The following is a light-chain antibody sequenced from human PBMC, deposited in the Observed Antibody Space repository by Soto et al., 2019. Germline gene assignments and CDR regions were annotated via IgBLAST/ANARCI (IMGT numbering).Light chain of an antibody. CDR1: NSDIGSYDF. CDR2: EVS. V-gene: IGLV2-14*01. J-gene: IGLJ2*01. Sequence: QSVLTQPASVSGSPGQSITISCTGSNSDIGSYDFVSWYQQHPGKAPKFMIYEVSNRPSGVSNRFSGSKSGNTASLTISGLQAEDEADYYCSSYTTRSTLVVFGGGTQLTVL. CDR3: SSYTTRSTLVV.